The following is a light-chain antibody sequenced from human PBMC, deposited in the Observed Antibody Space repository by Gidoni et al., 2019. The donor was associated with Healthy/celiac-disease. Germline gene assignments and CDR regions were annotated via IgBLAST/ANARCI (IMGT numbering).Light chain of an antibody. CDR1: QSDLYSSNNKNY. CDR2: WSS. V-gene: IGKV4-1*01. Sequence: DIVMTQSPDSLAVSLGERATINCKSSQSDLYSSNNKNYLAWYQQQPGQPPKLLIYWSSTRESGVPDRFSGSGSGTDFTLTISSLQAEDVAVYYCQQYYSTPWTFXQXTKVEIK. CDR3: QQYYSTPWT. J-gene: IGKJ1*01.